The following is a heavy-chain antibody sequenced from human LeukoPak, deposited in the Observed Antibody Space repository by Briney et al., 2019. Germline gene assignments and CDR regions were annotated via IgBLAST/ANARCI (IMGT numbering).Heavy chain of an antibody. CDR3: ARGLGYSGSYTRRVWFDP. J-gene: IGHJ5*02. D-gene: IGHD1-26*01. Sequence: ASVKVSCKASGYTFTSYGISWVRQAPGQGLEWMGWISAYNGNTNYAQKLQGRVTMTTDTSTSTAYMELRSLRSDDTAVYYCARGLGYSGSYTRRVWFDPWGQGTLVTVSS. V-gene: IGHV1-18*01. CDR1: GYTFTSYG. CDR2: ISAYNGNT.